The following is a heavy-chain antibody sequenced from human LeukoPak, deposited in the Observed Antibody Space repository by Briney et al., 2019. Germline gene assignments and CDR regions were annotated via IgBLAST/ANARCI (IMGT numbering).Heavy chain of an antibody. Sequence: PGGSLRLSCAASRFTFSTYIMNRVRQAPGKGLEWVSSISSGSNYIYYAGSVKGRFTISRDNAKNSLYLQMNSLRVEDSAVHYCARVNSGRIDYWGQGTLVTVSS. CDR1: RFTFSTYI. CDR3: ARVNSGRIDY. J-gene: IGHJ4*02. D-gene: IGHD5-12*01. V-gene: IGHV3-21*01. CDR2: ISSGSNYI.